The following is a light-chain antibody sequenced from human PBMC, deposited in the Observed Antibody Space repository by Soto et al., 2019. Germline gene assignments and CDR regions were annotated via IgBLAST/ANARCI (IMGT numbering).Light chain of an antibody. Sequence: EIVLTQSPATLSLSPGARATLSCMASQSGSSYLAWSQQKPGQAPRLLIYAASNRATGIPARFSGSGSGTDFTLTISLLEPEDFSVYYCQHRSNGPLTCGKGNKLEIK. CDR3: QHRSNGPLT. CDR2: AAS. V-gene: IGKV3-11*01. CDR1: QSGSSY. J-gene: IGKJ2*01.